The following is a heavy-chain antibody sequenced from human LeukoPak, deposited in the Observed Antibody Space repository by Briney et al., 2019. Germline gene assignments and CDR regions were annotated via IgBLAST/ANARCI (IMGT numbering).Heavy chain of an antibody. V-gene: IGHV4-59*01. CDR3: ARVRLTGHEAFDI. D-gene: IGHD1-14*01. CDR2: IYCTGRT. Sequence: SETLSLTCTVSGGSLSNYYWSWIRQPPGKRLEWIGYIYCTGRTNYNPSLKRRLTISVDTSKNQLSLKLSSVTAADTAVYYCARVRLTGHEAFDIWGQGTMVTVSS. CDR1: GGSLSNYY. J-gene: IGHJ3*02.